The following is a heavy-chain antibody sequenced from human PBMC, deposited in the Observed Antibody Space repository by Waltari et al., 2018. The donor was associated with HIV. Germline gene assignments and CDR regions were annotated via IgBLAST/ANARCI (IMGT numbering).Heavy chain of an antibody. J-gene: IGHJ5*02. CDR2: IRWNSGSI. D-gene: IGHD6-19*01. Sequence: EVQLVESGGGLVQLGSSLRHSCLASGFPFDASAMRWVRQPPGNGLEWVSGIRWNSGSIDYADSVKGRFTISRDNTKNSLYLQMNSVRAEDTALYYCAKDRGPFIAVAGTWGQGTLVTVSS. CDR3: AKDRGPFIAVAGT. V-gene: IGHV3-9*01. CDR1: GFPFDASA.